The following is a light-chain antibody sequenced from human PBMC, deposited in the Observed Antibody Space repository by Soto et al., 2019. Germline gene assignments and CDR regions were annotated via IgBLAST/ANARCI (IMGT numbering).Light chain of an antibody. Sequence: QSVLTQPPSASGTPGQRVTISCSGSSSNIGSNYVYWYQQLPGTAPKLLIYRNNQRPSGVPDRFSGSKSGTSASLAISGLRSEDEAYYYCAAWDDSLSGLVFGGGTELTVL. CDR3: AAWDDSLSGLV. J-gene: IGLJ2*01. CDR2: RNN. V-gene: IGLV1-47*01. CDR1: SSNIGSNY.